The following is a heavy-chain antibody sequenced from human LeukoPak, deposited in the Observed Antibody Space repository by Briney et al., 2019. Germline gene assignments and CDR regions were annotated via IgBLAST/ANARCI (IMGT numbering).Heavy chain of an antibody. CDR1: GCTFTSYD. CDR2: MNPNSGNT. D-gene: IGHD6-6*01. CDR3: AKAGSSSFNWFDP. J-gene: IGHJ5*02. Sequence: ASVKVSCKASGCTFTSYDINWVRQATGQGLEWMGWMNPNSGNTGYAQKFQGRVTMTRDTSIRTAYMELSGLTSEDTAVYYCAKAGSSSFNWFDPWGQGTLVTVSS. V-gene: IGHV1-8*01.